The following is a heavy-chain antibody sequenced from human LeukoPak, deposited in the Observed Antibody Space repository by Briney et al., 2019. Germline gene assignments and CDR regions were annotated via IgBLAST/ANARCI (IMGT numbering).Heavy chain of an antibody. CDR3: ARDHSSSWGPYWFDP. D-gene: IGHD6-13*01. CDR2: ISAYNGNT. Sequence: GASVKVSCKASGYTFTSYGISWVRRAPGQGLEWMGWISAYNGNTNYAQKLQGRVTMTTDTSTSTAYMELRSLRSDDTAVYYCARDHSSSWGPYWFDPWGQGTLVTVSS. J-gene: IGHJ5*02. CDR1: GYTFTSYG. V-gene: IGHV1-18*01.